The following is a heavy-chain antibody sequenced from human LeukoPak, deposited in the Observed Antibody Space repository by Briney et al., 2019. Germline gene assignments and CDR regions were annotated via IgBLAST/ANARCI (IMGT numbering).Heavy chain of an antibody. CDR1: GFTFSSYG. Sequence: GGSLRLSCAAPGFTFSSYGMSWVRQAPGKGLEWVSAIRGSGGSTYYADSVKGRFTISRDNSKNTLYLQMNSLRAEDTAVYYCANRYCSGGSCYGAFDIWGQGTMVTVSS. CDR3: ANRYCSGGSCYGAFDI. CDR2: IRGSGGST. J-gene: IGHJ3*02. D-gene: IGHD2-15*01. V-gene: IGHV3-23*01.